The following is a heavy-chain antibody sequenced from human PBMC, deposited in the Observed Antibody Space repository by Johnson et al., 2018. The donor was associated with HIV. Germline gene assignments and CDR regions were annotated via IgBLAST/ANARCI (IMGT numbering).Heavy chain of an antibody. CDR2: ISYDGSNK. D-gene: IGHD3-3*01. V-gene: IGHV3-30*04. CDR3: SRDGSVFGVVGFFDS. J-gene: IGHJ3*02. CDR1: GFTFSSYA. Sequence: QVQLVESGGGVVRPGGSLRLSCAASGFTFSSYAMHWVRQAPGKGLEWVAVISYDGSNKYYADSVQGRFTISRDNSKNTLYLQRNSLRPEETAVYSCSRDGSVFGVVGFFDSWGQVTMVTVSS.